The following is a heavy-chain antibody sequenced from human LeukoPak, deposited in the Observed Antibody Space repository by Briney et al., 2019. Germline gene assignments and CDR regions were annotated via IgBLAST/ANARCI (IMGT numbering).Heavy chain of an antibody. CDR3: ASSAKVLRYFDWLGLFDY. CDR1: GFTVSSNY. D-gene: IGHD3-9*01. J-gene: IGHJ4*02. Sequence: GGSLRLSCAASGFTVSSNYMSGVRQAPGKGLGRVSVIYSGGSTYYADSVKGRFTISRDNSKNTLYLQMNSLRAEDTAVYYCASSAKVLRYFDWLGLFDYWGQGTLVTVSS. CDR2: IYSGGST. V-gene: IGHV3-53*01.